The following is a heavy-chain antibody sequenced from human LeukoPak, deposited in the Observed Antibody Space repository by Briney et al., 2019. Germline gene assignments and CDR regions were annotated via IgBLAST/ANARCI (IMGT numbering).Heavy chain of an antibody. CDR2: IYYSGST. V-gene: IGHV4-61*01. CDR1: GGSISSSSYY. D-gene: IGHD1-26*01. Sequence: SETLSLTCTVSGGSISSSSYYWGWIRQPPGKGLEWIGYIYYSGSTNYNPSLKSRVTISVDTSKNQFSLKLSSVTAADTAVYYCARDPWGATKDYYYGMDVWGQGTTVTVSS. CDR3: ARDPWGATKDYYYGMDV. J-gene: IGHJ6*02.